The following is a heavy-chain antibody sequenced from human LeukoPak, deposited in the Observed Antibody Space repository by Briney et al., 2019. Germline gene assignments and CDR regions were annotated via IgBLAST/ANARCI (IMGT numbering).Heavy chain of an antibody. CDR3: ARLEYSSSPLAY. CDR1: GYTFPTYW. D-gene: IGHD6-6*01. Sequence: GESLKISCKGSGYTFPTYWIGWVRQMPGKGLEWIGTIYPGDSDTRYSPSFQGQVTISADKSISTAYLQWSSLKASDTAMYYCARLEYSSSPLAYWGQGTLVTVSS. CDR2: IYPGDSDT. J-gene: IGHJ4*02. V-gene: IGHV5-51*01.